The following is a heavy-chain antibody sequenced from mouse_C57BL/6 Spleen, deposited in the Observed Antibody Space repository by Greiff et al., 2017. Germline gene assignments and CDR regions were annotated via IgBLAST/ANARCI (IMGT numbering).Heavy chain of an antibody. CDR3: ARYYSKSYYYAMDY. CDR1: GYSFTDYN. CDR2: INPNYGTT. D-gene: IGHD2-5*01. J-gene: IGHJ4*01. Sequence: VQLKQSGPELVKPGASVKISCKASGYSFTDYNMNWVKQSNGKSLEWIGVINPNYGTTSYNQKFKGKATLTVDQSSSTAYMQLNSLTSEDSAVYYCARYYSKSYYYAMDYWGQGTSVTVSS. V-gene: IGHV1-39*01.